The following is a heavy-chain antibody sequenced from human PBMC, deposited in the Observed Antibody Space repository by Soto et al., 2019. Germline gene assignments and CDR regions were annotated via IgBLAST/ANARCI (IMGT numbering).Heavy chain of an antibody. D-gene: IGHD2-2*03. CDR2: IWYDGSKK. CDR3: ARGDDRTCWFGYLDY. Sequence: QVQLVESGGGVVQPGRSLRLSCEASGFIFKSYTMNWVRQAPGKGLEWVAAIWYDGSKKYHADSVKGRFSISRDDSKNTLYLQMDSLRVEDTAIYYCARGDDRTCWFGYLDYWGQGTLVTVSS. J-gene: IGHJ4*02. V-gene: IGHV3-33*01. CDR1: GFIFKSYT.